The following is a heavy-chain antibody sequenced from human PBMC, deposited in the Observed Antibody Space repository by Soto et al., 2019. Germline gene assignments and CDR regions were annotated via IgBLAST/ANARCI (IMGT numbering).Heavy chain of an antibody. Sequence: GGSLRLSCAASGFTFSSYGMHWVRQAPGKGLEWVAVIWYDGSNKYYADSVKGRFTISRDNSKNTLYLQMNSLRAEDTAVYYCARKRSSGFSSWFDPWGQGTLVTVSS. D-gene: IGHD2-2*01. CDR1: GFTFSSYG. CDR2: IWYDGSNK. J-gene: IGHJ5*02. CDR3: ARKRSSGFSSWFDP. V-gene: IGHV3-33*01.